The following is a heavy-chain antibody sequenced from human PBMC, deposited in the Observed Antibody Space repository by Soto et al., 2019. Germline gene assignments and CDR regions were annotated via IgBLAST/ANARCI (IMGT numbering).Heavy chain of an antibody. V-gene: IGHV3-23*01. Sequence: PGGSLRLSCAASGFTFSNSVMSWVRQPPGKGLEWASTFSGVSGNTYYADSVKGRFTISRDNSKNTLHLQMNSLRADDTAVYYCAKRASGQQLNYFDYWGQGTLVTVSS. CDR3: AKRASGQQLNYFDY. CDR2: FSGVSGNT. J-gene: IGHJ4*02. CDR1: GFTFSNSV. D-gene: IGHD6-13*01.